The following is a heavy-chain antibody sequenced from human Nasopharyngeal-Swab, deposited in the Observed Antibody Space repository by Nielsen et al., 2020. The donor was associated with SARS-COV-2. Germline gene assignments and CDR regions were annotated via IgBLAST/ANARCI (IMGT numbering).Heavy chain of an antibody. J-gene: IGHJ4*02. CDR2: LNPNTGVA. CDR1: GYTFSDYF. D-gene: IGHD6-13*01. V-gene: IGHV1-2*06. Sequence: ASVKVSCKTSGYTFSDYFLHWVREAPGHGLEWMGRLNPNTGVANYAQKFQGRVTMTRDTSLSTGYMELSSLRSDDTAVYYCARKKQLVRPFDYWGQGTLVTASS. CDR3: ARKKQLVRPFDY.